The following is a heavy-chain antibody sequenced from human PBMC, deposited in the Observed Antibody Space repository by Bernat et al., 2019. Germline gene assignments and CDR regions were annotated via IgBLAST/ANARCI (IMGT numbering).Heavy chain of an antibody. CDR3: ARVERPGIFDP. Sequence: QVQLVESGGGVVQPGRSLRLSCAASGFTFSSYGMHWVRQAPGKGLEWVAVIWYDGSNKYYADSVKGRFTISRDNSKNTLYLQMNSLRAEDTAVYYCARVERPGIFDPWGQGTLVTVSS. J-gene: IGHJ5*02. CDR2: IWYDGSNK. V-gene: IGHV3-33*01. D-gene: IGHD3-3*01. CDR1: GFTFSSYG.